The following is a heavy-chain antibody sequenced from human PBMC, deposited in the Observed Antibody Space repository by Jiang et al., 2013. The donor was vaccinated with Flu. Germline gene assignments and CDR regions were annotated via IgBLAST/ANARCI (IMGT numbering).Heavy chain of an antibody. Sequence: PGGSLRLSCAASGFTFSSYSMNWVRQAPGKGLEWVSSISSSSSYIYYADSVKGRFTISRDNAKNSLYLQMNSLRAEDTAVYYCARDRSSGYDGGILDAFDIWGQGTMVTVSS. D-gene: IGHD5-12*01. CDR3: ARDRSSGYDGGILDAFDI. J-gene: IGHJ3*02. V-gene: IGHV3-21*01. CDR1: GFTFSSYS. CDR2: ISSSSSYI.